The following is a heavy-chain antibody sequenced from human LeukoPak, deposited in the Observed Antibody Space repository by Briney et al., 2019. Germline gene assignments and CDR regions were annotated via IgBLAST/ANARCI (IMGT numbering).Heavy chain of an antibody. V-gene: IGHV3-21*01. Sequence: GGSLRLSCAASGFTFSSYSMNWVRQAPGEGLEWVSSISSSSSYIYYADSVKGRFTISRDNAKNSLYLQMNSLRAEDTAVYYCARGMITFGGVIAQIDYWGQGTLVTVSS. J-gene: IGHJ4*02. CDR2: ISSSSSYI. D-gene: IGHD3-16*02. CDR1: GFTFSSYS. CDR3: ARGMITFGGVIAQIDY.